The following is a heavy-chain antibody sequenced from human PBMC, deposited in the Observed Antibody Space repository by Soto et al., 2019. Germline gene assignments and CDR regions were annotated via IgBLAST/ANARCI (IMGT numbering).Heavy chain of an antibody. CDR1: GYRFTNHG. V-gene: IGHV1-18*01. CDR2: ISGNDGKT. CDR3: VRHRPFARGWYALDY. Sequence: ASVKVSCKASGYRFTNHGISWVRQAPGQGLEWMGWISGNDGKTKYARKFQGRVTMTTDTSTSTAYMEMNSLRHDDTAIYYCVRHRPFARGWYALDYWGQGTLVTVSS. D-gene: IGHD6-19*01. J-gene: IGHJ4*02.